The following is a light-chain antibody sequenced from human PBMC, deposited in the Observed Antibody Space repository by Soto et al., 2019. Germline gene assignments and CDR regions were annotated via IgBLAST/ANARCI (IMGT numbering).Light chain of an antibody. CDR2: EVS. V-gene: IGLV2-14*01. J-gene: IGLJ3*02. CDR1: SSDVGGYNY. CDR3: SSYSSGTTLWV. Sequence: QSVLTQPASVSGSPGQSITISCTGTSSDVGGYNYVSWYQQHPGKAPKLIIYEVSNRPSGVSNRFSGSKSGNTASLTVSGLHAADEADYYCSSYSSGTTLWVFGGGTKLTVL.